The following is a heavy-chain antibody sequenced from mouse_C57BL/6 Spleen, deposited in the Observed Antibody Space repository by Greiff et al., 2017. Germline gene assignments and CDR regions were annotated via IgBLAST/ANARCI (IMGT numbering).Heavy chain of an antibody. Sequence: EVKLMESGGGLVKPGGSLKLSCAASGFTFSSYAMSWVRQTPEKRLEWVATISDGGSYTYYPDNVKGRFTISRDNAKNNLYLQMSHLKSEDTAMYDCARGGFITTVVPYFDVWGTETTVTVSS. D-gene: IGHD1-1*01. CDR1: GFTFSSYA. CDR3: ARGGFITTVVPYFDV. J-gene: IGHJ1*03. V-gene: IGHV5-4*03. CDR2: ISDGGSYT.